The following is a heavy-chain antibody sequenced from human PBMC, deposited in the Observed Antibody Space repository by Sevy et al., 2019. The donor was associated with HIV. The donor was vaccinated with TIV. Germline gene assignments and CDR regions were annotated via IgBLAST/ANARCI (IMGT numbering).Heavy chain of an antibody. CDR3: ARHGEPHYAHYFDF. J-gene: IGHJ4*02. D-gene: IGHD1-26*01. Sequence: SETLSLTCTVSGGSLNSYYWSWIRQPPGKGLEWIGYIYYSGSTTYNPSLKSRVTISVDTSKNQFSLKLSSVTAADTAVYYCARHGEPHYAHYFDFWGQGTLVTVSS. CDR1: GGSLNSYY. CDR2: IYYSGST. V-gene: IGHV4-59*08.